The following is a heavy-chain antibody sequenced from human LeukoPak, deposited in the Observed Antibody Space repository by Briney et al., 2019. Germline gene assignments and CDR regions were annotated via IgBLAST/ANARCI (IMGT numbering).Heavy chain of an antibody. CDR1: GLTFSSYW. CDR3: ARYHRGDFWSGYYFSYYYYMDV. D-gene: IGHD3-3*01. CDR2: IKQDGSEK. J-gene: IGHJ6*03. Sequence: PGGSLRLSCAASGLTFSSYWMSWVRQAPGKGLEWVANIKQDGSEKYYVDSVKGRFTISRDNAKNSLYLQMNSLRAEDTAVYYCARYHRGDFWSGYYFSYYYYMDVWGKGTTVTVSS. V-gene: IGHV3-7*01.